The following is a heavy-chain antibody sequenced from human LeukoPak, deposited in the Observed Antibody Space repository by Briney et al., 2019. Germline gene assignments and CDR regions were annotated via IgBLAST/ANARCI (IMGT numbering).Heavy chain of an antibody. Sequence: PGGSLRLSCAASGFPFSDAWMSWVRQAPGKGLEWVANIKEDGSEKYYVDSVKGRFTISRDNAKNSLYLHMNSLTAEDTAMYYCARDWLAGVPFDAFDLWDQGTMVTVSS. V-gene: IGHV3-7*01. CDR2: IKEDGSEK. D-gene: IGHD3-10*01. CDR1: GFPFSDAW. J-gene: IGHJ3*01. CDR3: ARDWLAGVPFDAFDL.